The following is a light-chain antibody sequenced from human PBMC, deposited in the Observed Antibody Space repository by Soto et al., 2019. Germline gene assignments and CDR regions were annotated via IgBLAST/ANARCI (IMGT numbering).Light chain of an antibody. CDR2: GAS. Sequence: EMVLTQSPATLSGSPGERVTLSCRASRSISRNLAWYQQKAGQAPRLLIYGASTRATGIPDRFSGRGSGTEFTLTINGLLSEDFATYYCQPHNNWPVVTFGGGTRVEIK. J-gene: IGKJ4*01. CDR1: RSISRN. V-gene: IGKV3-15*01. CDR3: QPHNNWPVVT.